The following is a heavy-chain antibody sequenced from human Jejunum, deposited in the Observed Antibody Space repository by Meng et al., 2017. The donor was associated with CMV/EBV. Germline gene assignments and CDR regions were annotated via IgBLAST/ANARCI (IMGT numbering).Heavy chain of an antibody. CDR1: GFAFNKAW. V-gene: IGHV3-15*05. Sequence: EVQLVESGGGLVKPXGSLRLSCAAAGFAFNKAWMSWVRQAPGEGLKWVGRIKSEADGGTTDYAISVKGRFSISRDDSKNTVSLQINSLNTEDTAFYYCTSDAGYASKTVFDYWGQGTLVTVSS. CDR3: TSDAGYASKTVFDY. CDR2: IKSEADGGTT. J-gene: IGHJ4*02. D-gene: IGHD5-18*01.